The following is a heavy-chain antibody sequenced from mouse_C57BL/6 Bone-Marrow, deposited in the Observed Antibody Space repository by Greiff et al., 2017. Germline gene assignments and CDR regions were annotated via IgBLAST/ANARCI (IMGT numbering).Heavy chain of an antibody. CDR2: ISSGGEYI. J-gene: IGHJ4*01. Sequence: EVQRVESGEGLVKPGGSLKLSCAASGFTFSSYAMSWVRQTPEKRLEWVAYISSGGEYIYYADTVKGRFTISRDNARNTLYLQMSSLKSEDTAMYYCTRGGYDGYSYYAMDYWGQGTSVTVSS. D-gene: IGHD2-3*01. CDR3: TRGGYDGYSYYAMDY. CDR1: GFTFSSYA. V-gene: IGHV5-9-1*02.